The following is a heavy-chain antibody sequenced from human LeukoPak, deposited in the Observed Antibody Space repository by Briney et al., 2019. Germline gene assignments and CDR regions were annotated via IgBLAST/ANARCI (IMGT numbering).Heavy chain of an antibody. CDR3: ARVRITMIVVVIDWYFDL. CDR1: GGSISSGDYY. CDR2: IYYSGST. D-gene: IGHD3-22*01. Sequence: SETLSLTCTVSGGSISSGDYYWSWIRQPPGKGLEWIGYIYYSGSTYYNPSLKSRVTILVDTSKNQFSLKLSSVTAADTAVYYCARVRITMIVVVIDWYFDLWGRGTLVTVSS. J-gene: IGHJ2*01. V-gene: IGHV4-30-4*01.